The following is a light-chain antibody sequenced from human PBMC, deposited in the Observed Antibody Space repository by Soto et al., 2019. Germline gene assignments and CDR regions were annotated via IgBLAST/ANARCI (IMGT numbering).Light chain of an antibody. CDR3: QQYYSTPTWT. Sequence: DIVVTQSPDSLAVSLGERATMKCKSSQSVLYTSTNKDYLAWYQKKPGQPPKLLIYWASTRESGVPERFSGSGSGTDFPLTISSLQPEDVAVYYCQQYYSTPTWTFGQGTKVEIK. CDR2: WAS. V-gene: IGKV4-1*01. CDR1: QSVLYTSTNKDY. J-gene: IGKJ1*01.